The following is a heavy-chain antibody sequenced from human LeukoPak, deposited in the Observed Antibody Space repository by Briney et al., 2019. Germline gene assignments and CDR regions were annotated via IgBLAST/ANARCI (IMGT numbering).Heavy chain of an antibody. CDR1: GGSLSSSNW. CDR2: IYHSGST. J-gene: IGHJ5*02. CDR3: ARDLGGSYSSETWFDP. D-gene: IGHD1-26*01. V-gene: IGHV4-4*02. Sequence: PSETLSLTCAVSGGSLSSSNWWSWVRPPPGKGLEWIGQIYHSGSTNYNPSLKSRVTISVDKSKNQFSLKLSSVTAADPAVYYCARDLGGSYSSETWFDPWGQGTLVTVSS.